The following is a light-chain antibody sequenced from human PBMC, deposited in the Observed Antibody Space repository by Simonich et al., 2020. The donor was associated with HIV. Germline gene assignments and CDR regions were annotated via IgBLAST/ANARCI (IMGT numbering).Light chain of an antibody. V-gene: IGKV4-1*01. CDR1: QSVLYRSNNKHS. Sequence: DIVMTQSPDSLAVSLGERATINCKSSQSVLYRSNNKHSLVWYQQKPGRPTKLLIYWASTRESGAPDRFSGSGSGTDFTLTISSLQAEDVAVYYCQQYYSSPRTFGQGTKVEIK. J-gene: IGKJ1*01. CDR2: WAS. CDR3: QQYYSSPRT.